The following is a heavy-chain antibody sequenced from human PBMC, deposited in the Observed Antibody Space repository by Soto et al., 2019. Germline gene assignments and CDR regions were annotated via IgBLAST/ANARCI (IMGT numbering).Heavy chain of an antibody. J-gene: IGHJ4*02. Sequence: SETLSLTCSVSGGSISGSYWSWIRQSPGKGLEWLGYVYYTGSTNYSPSLRSRVSISVDTSKNEFSLRLSSVTAADTAVYFCARSVDVNGAHIDCWGQGTQVPVSA. V-gene: IGHV4-59*01. CDR2: VYYTGST. CDR1: GGSISGSY. CDR3: ARSVDVNGAHIDC. D-gene: IGHD2-8*01.